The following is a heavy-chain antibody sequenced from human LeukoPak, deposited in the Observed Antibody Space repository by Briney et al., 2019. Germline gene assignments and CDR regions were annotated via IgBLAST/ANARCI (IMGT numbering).Heavy chain of an antibody. CDR3: ARSLVVVPAAIHYYYMDV. Sequence: PSETLSLTCTVSGGSISSYYWSWIRQPAGKGLEWIGRIYTSGSTNYNPSLKSRVTISVDTSKNQFSLKLSSVTAADTAVYYCARSLVVVPAAIHYYYMDVWGKGTTVTVSS. V-gene: IGHV4-4*07. J-gene: IGHJ6*03. D-gene: IGHD2-2*02. CDR2: IYTSGST. CDR1: GGSISSYY.